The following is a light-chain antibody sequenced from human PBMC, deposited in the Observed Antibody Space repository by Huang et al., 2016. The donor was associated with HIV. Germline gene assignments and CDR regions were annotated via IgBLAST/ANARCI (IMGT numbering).Light chain of an antibody. CDR3: QQYLGVPWT. CDR2: ATS. V-gene: IGKV1-NL1*01. Sequence: DIQMTLSPSSLSASVGDRVTITCLASHGLSNSLAWYQQKPEKAPRLLLYATSRLDSGVTSRVRGSGAGTHDSLTISTLQPEDIASYYCQQYLGVPWTFGQGTKVEIK. CDR1: HGLSNS. J-gene: IGKJ1*01.